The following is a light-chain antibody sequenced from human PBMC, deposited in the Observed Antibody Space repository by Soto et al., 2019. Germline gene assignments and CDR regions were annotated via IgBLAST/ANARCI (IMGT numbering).Light chain of an antibody. CDR3: QQSSSTPLT. CDR2: AAS. CDR1: QSISSY. J-gene: IGKJ4*01. V-gene: IGKV1-39*01. Sequence: DIQMTQSPSSLSASVGDRVTITCRASQSISSYLNCYQQKPGKAPKLLIYAASSLQSGVPSRFSGSGSGTDFTLTISSLQPEDFATYYCQQSSSTPLTFGGGTKVEIK.